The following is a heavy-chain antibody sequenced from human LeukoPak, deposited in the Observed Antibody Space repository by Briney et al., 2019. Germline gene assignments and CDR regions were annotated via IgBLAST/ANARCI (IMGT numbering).Heavy chain of an antibody. CDR2: ISSSSSYI. CDR3: AKGVRLPIYYYGMDV. J-gene: IGHJ6*02. D-gene: IGHD1-1*01. CDR1: GFTFSSYS. V-gene: IGHV3-21*04. Sequence: GGSLRLSCAASGFTFSSYSMNWVRQAPGKGLEWVSSISSSSSYIYYADSVKGRFTISRDNAKNSLYLQMNSLRAEDTAVYYCAKGVRLPIYYYGMDVWGQGTAVTVSS.